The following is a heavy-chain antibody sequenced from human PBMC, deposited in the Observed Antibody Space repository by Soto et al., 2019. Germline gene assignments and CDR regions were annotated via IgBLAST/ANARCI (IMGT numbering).Heavy chain of an antibody. CDR1: GGSFTGHY. Sequence: QVQLQQWGAGLLKPSETLSLTCAVYGGSFTGHYWSWIRQSPGKGLEWIGEINHSGSTNYNPSLKSRXXIXVXTSKNQFSLKLSSVTAADTAVYYCARAEDGYNYGDYWGQGTLVTVSS. J-gene: IGHJ4*02. CDR2: INHSGST. CDR3: ARAEDGYNYGDY. V-gene: IGHV4-34*01. D-gene: IGHD5-12*01.